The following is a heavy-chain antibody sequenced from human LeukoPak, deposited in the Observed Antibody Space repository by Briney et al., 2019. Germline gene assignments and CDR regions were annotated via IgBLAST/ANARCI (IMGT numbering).Heavy chain of an antibody. D-gene: IGHD3-9*01. CDR3: ARDSRHFDWLLGAAFDI. J-gene: IGHJ3*02. CDR2: ISSSGSTI. CDR1: GFTFSSYE. Sequence: GGSLRLSCAASGFTFSSYEMNWVRQAPGKGLERVSYISSSGSTIYYADSVKGRFTISRDNAKNSLYLQMNSLRAEDTAVYYCARDSRHFDWLLGAAFDIWGQGTMVTVSS. V-gene: IGHV3-48*03.